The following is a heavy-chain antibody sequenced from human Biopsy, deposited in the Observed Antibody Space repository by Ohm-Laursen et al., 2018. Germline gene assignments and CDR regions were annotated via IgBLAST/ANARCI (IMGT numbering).Heavy chain of an antibody. J-gene: IGHJ4*02. V-gene: IGHV1-46*01. Sequence: SVKVSCKASGYTFTSYYLHWVRQAPGQGLEWMGRINPNNDNTAYAQKFQGRITMTKDTSTSTVYMDLSSLTFDDSAVYYCARGPRGLVVITTTALYFDYWGQGNLVTVYS. CDR2: INPNNDNT. CDR1: GYTFTSYY. CDR3: ARGPRGLVVITTTALYFDY. D-gene: IGHD3-22*01.